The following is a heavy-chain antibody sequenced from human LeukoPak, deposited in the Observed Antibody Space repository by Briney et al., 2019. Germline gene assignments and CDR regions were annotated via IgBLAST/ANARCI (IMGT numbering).Heavy chain of an antibody. V-gene: IGHV4-34*01. CDR1: GGSFSGYY. Sequence: SSETLSLTCAVYGGSFSGYYWSWIRQPPGKGLEWIGEINHSGSTNYNPSLKSRVTISVDTSKNQFSLKLSSVTAADTAVYYCARKQQLVTGNFDYWGQGTLVTVSS. CDR3: ARKQQLVTGNFDY. D-gene: IGHD6-13*01. J-gene: IGHJ4*02. CDR2: INHSGST.